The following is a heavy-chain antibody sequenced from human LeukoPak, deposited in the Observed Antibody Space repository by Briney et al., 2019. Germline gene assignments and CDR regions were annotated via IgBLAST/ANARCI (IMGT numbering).Heavy chain of an antibody. CDR1: GYTFTGYY. V-gene: IGHV1-2*02. Sequence: ASVKVSCKASGYTFTGYYMHWVRQAPGQGLEWMGWINPNSGGTNYAQKFQGRVTMTRDTSISTAYMELSRLRSDDTAVYYCARDGHRVGVTMTVVVTSLDYWGQGTLVTVSS. CDR3: ARDGHRVGVTMTVVVTSLDY. J-gene: IGHJ4*02. CDR2: INPNSGGT. D-gene: IGHD3-22*01.